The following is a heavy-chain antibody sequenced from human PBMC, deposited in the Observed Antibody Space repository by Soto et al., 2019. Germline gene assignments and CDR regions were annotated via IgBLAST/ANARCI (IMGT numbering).Heavy chain of an antibody. V-gene: IGHV4-34*01. CDR2: INHSGST. CDR3: ARTGVQGYCSGGSCYSGDCGY. CDR1: GGSFSGYY. Sequence: QVQLQQLGAGLLKPSETLSLTCAVYGGSFSGYYWSWIRQPPGTGLEWIGEINHSGSTNYNPALTSRVTISVDTSKNQFSLRLSSVSAADTAVYYFARTGVQGYCSGGSCYSGDCGYWGQGSLVTVSS. D-gene: IGHD2-15*01. J-gene: IGHJ4*02.